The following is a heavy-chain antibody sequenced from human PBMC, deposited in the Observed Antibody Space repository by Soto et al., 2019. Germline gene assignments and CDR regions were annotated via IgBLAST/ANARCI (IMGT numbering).Heavy chain of an antibody. Sequence: EVQLLESGGGLVQPGGSLRLSCAASGFTFSRYTMSWVRQAPGKGLEWVSAISGSGGSTYYADSVKGRFTISRDNSKNTLYLQMNSLRAEDTAVYYCAKDEVGAVSYYYYGMDVWVQGTTVTVSS. J-gene: IGHJ6*02. V-gene: IGHV3-23*01. CDR3: AKDEVGAVSYYYYGMDV. D-gene: IGHD1-26*01. CDR2: ISGSGGST. CDR1: GFTFSRYT.